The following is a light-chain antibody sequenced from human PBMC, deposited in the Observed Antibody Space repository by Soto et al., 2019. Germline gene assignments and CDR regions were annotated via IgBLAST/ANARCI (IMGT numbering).Light chain of an antibody. CDR3: CSYAGTYTLL. CDR2: DVT. CDR1: SRDVGHYNY. Sequence: QSALTQPRSVSGSPGQSVTISCTGTSRDVGHYNYVSWYQQHPDKAPKLMIYDVTKRPSGVPDRFSGSKSGNTASLTISGLQAEDEADYYCCSYAGTYTLLFGGGTKLTVL. J-gene: IGLJ2*01. V-gene: IGLV2-11*01.